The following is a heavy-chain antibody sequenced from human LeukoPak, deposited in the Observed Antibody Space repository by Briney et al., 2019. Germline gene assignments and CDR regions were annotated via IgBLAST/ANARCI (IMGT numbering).Heavy chain of an antibody. V-gene: IGHV6-1*01. CDR2: TYYRSKWYN. Sequence: SQTLSLTCAISGDSVSSNNGAWNWVRQSPSRGLEWLGRTYYRSKWYNDYAGSLISRITISPDTSKNQFSLQLYSVTPEDTAVYYCARDVGTTGWHTFDYWGQGTLVTVSS. J-gene: IGHJ4*02. CDR3: ARDVGTTGWHTFDY. D-gene: IGHD3-9*01. CDR1: GDSVSSNNGA.